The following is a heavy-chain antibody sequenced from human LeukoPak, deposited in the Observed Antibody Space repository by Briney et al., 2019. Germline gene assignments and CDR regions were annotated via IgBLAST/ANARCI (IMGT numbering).Heavy chain of an antibody. CDR1: GFTFSSYA. J-gene: IGHJ4*02. CDR2: ISGSGGST. V-gene: IGHV3-23*01. CDR3: XXXXXXSSILEYYFDY. D-gene: IGHD1-1*01. Sequence: PGGSLRLSCAASGFTFSSYAMSWVRQAPGKGLEWVSAISGSGGSTYYADSVKGQFTISRDNAKNSLYLQMNSLRAEDTAVYYCXXXXXXSSILEYYFDYWGQGTLVTVSS.